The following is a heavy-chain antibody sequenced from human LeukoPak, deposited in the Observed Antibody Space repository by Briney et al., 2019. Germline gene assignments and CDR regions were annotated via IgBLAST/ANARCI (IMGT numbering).Heavy chain of an antibody. CDR2: IKQDGSEK. Sequence: GGSLRLSCAASGFTSSSYWMSWVRQAPGKGLEWVANIKQDGSEKYYVDSVKGRFTISRDNAKNSLYLQMNSLRAEDTAVYYCARDIVADDAFDIWGQGTMVTVSS. J-gene: IGHJ3*02. V-gene: IGHV3-7*01. CDR3: ARDIVADDAFDI. CDR1: GFTSSSYW. D-gene: IGHD5-12*01.